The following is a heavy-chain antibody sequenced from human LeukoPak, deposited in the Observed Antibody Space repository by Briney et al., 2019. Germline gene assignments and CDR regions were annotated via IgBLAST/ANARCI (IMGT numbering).Heavy chain of an antibody. CDR3: ARGPRDYYDSSGIDY. CDR1: GFTFSSYD. CDR2: IRHDGNIK. J-gene: IGHJ4*02. D-gene: IGHD3-22*01. V-gene: IGHV3-30*02. Sequence: RGGSLRLSCAASGFTFSSYDMHWVRQAPGKGLEWVAFIRHDGNIKDFADSVKGRFTISRDNSKNTLYLQMNSLRAEDTAVYYCARGPRDYYDSSGIDYWGQGTLVTVSS.